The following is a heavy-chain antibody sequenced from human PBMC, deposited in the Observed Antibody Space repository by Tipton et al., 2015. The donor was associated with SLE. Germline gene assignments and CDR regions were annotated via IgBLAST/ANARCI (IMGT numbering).Heavy chain of an antibody. CDR1: GFTFSSYA. D-gene: IGHD6-13*01. CDR2: ISSSGGST. V-gene: IGHV3-23*01. CDR3: AEVSTIAATGADY. Sequence: SLRLSCAASGFTFSSYAMSWVRQAPGKGLEWVSGISSSGGSTYYADSVKGRFTISRDNSKNTLYLQMNSLRAEDTAVYYCAEVSTIAATGADYWGQGTLVTVSS. J-gene: IGHJ4*02.